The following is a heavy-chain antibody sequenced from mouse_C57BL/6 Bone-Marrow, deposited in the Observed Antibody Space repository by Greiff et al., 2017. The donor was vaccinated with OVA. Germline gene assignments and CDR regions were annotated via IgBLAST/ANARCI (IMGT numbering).Heavy chain of an antibody. V-gene: IGHV1-81*01. CDR2: IYPRSGNT. J-gene: IGHJ3*01. CDR1: GYTFTSYG. CDR3: ARTNRNDVAWFAY. Sequence: VQLQQSGAELARPGASVKLSCKASGYTFTSYGISWVKQSTGQGLEWIGEIYPRSGNTYYNEKFKGKATLTADKSSSTAYMELRSLTFEDSAVYFCARTNRNDVAWFAYWGQGTLVTVSA. D-gene: IGHD2-14*01.